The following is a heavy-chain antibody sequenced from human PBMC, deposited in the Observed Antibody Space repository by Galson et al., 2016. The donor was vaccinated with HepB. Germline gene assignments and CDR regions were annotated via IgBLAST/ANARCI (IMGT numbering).Heavy chain of an antibody. CDR3: ASDREPGTKMPIFDH. V-gene: IGHV3-11*01. Sequence: SLRLSCAASGFVFSDYYMSWLRQAPGKGPEWISYIAGSSSTIYDADSVKGRFTVSRDNARQTLFLQMDSLRVEDTAVYFCASDREPGTKMPIFDHWGQGVLVTVSS. J-gene: IGHJ4*02. D-gene: IGHD1-14*01. CDR2: IAGSSSTI. CDR1: GFVFSDYY.